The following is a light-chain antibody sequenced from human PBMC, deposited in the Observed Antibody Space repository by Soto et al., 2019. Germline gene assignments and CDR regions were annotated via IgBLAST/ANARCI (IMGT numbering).Light chain of an antibody. J-gene: IGKJ1*01. CDR3: QQTYNTPRT. Sequence: ENVLTQSPATLSLSPGERATLSCRASQSVSNYVAWYQQKPGQAPRLLIYDASNRATGIPARFSGSGSGTDFTLTISSLQPEDFAAYYCQQTYNTPRTFGQGTKVDIK. V-gene: IGKV3-11*01. CDR1: QSVSNY. CDR2: DAS.